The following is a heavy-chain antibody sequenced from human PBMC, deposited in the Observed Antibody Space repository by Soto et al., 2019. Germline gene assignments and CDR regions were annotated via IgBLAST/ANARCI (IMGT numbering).Heavy chain of an antibody. V-gene: IGHV4-59*01. CDR2: IYYSGST. Sequence: PSETLSLTCTVSGGSISSYYWSWIRQPPGKGLEWIGYIYYSGSTNYNPSLKSRVTISVDTSKNQFSLKLSSVTAADTAMYYCARVAAWYYGMDVWGQGTTVTVSS. D-gene: IGHD6-25*01. CDR1: GGSISSYY. J-gene: IGHJ6*02. CDR3: ARVAAWYYGMDV.